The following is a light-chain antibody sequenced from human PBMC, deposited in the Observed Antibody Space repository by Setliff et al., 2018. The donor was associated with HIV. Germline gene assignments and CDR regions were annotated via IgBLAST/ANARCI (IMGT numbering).Light chain of an antibody. CDR2: EVS. CDR1: SSDVGGYNY. V-gene: IGLV2-14*01. Sequence: QSALTQPASVSGSPGQSITISCTGTSSDVGGYNYVSWYQQHPGKAPKVMIYEVSNRPSGVSNRFSGSKSGNTASLTISGLQAEDEADYHCTSCTSSYTLVFGTGTKGTVL. J-gene: IGLJ1*01. CDR3: TSCTSSYTLV.